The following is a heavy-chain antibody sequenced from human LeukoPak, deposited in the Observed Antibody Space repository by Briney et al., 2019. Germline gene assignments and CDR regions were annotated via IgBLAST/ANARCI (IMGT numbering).Heavy chain of an antibody. Sequence: SETLSLTCAVYGGSFSGYYWSWIRQPPGKGLEWIGEINHSGSTNYNPSLKSRVTISVDTSKNQFSLKLSSVTAADTAVYYCASGIAVAGSSNDYWGQGTLVTVSS. CDR1: GGSFSGYY. CDR2: INHSGST. CDR3: ASGIAVAGSSNDY. D-gene: IGHD6-19*01. J-gene: IGHJ4*02. V-gene: IGHV4-34*01.